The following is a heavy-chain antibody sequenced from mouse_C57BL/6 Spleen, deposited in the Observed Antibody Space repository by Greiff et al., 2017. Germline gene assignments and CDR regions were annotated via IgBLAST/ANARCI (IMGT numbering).Heavy chain of an antibody. CDR1: GYTSTSYG. D-gene: IGHD1-1*02. Sequence: VHLVESGAELARPGASVKLSCKASGYTSTSYGISWVKQRTGQGLEWIGEIYPRSGNTYYNEKFKGKATLTADKSSSTAYMELRSLTSEDSAVYFCARDVGTMRGYWGQGTSVTVSS. CDR3: ARDVGTMRGY. V-gene: IGHV1-81*01. J-gene: IGHJ4*01. CDR2: IYPRSGNT.